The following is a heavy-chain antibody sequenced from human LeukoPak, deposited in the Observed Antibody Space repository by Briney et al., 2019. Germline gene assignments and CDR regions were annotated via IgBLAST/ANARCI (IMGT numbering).Heavy chain of an antibody. CDR1: GFTFSSYA. CDR2: ISGSGGST. Sequence: GGPLRLSCAASGFTFSSYAMSWVRQAPGKGLEWVSAISGSGGSTYYADSVKGRFTISRDNSKNTLYLQMNSLRAEDTAVYYCAKEPSRYFDWLPSNGMDVWGQGTTVTVSS. V-gene: IGHV3-23*01. D-gene: IGHD3-9*01. J-gene: IGHJ6*02. CDR3: AKEPSRYFDWLPSNGMDV.